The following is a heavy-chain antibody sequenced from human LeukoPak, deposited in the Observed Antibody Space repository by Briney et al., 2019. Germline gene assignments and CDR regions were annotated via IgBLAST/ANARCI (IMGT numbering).Heavy chain of an antibody. CDR2: IWADGSNK. Sequence: QAGGCLRLSCAASVFIFSCCCLHWVRQAPSKGREWVAVIWADGSNKYYADSVKGRFTISRDNSKNTLYLQMNSLRAEDTAVYYCAREATLLRKQWLAYWGQGSLVTVSS. D-gene: IGHD6-19*01. J-gene: IGHJ4*02. CDR3: AREATLLRKQWLAY. V-gene: IGHV3-33*01. CDR1: VFIFSCCC.